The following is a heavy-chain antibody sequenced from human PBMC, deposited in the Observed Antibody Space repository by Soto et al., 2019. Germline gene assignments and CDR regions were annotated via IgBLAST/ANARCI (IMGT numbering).Heavy chain of an antibody. J-gene: IGHJ5*02. CDR3: ARDREYSSGWGANRWFDP. CDR1: GDSVSSNSAA. D-gene: IGHD6-19*01. Sequence: PSQTLSLTCVISGDSVSSNSAAWNWIRQSPSRGLERLGRTYYRSKWYNDYAVSVKSRITINPDTSKNQFSLQLNSVTPEDTAVYYCARDREYSSGWGANRWFDPWGQGTLVTVSS. V-gene: IGHV6-1*01. CDR2: TYYRSKWYN.